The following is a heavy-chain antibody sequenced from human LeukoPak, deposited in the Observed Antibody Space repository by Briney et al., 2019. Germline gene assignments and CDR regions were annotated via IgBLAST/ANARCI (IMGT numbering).Heavy chain of an antibody. CDR2: IYYSGST. J-gene: IGHJ4*02. CDR3: ARVGRELLLTPYAGPYYFDY. Sequence: SETLSLTCTVSGGSISSSSYYWGWIRQPPGKGLEWIGSIYYSGSTYYNPSLKSRVTIFVDTSKNQFSLKLSSVTAADTAVYYCARVGRELLLTPYAGPYYFDYWGQGTLVTVSS. V-gene: IGHV4-39*01. CDR1: GGSISSSSYY. D-gene: IGHD1-26*01.